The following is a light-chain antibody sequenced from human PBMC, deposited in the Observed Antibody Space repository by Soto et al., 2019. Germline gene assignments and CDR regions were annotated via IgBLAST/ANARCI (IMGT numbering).Light chain of an antibody. J-gene: IGKJ1*01. Sequence: DIQMTQSPSTLSASVGDRVTITCRASQSISRWLVWYQQKPGKAPKLLIYDASSLQSGVPSRFSGSGSGTEFTLTISSLQPDDLATYYCQQYNSYSRKFGQGTKV. V-gene: IGKV1-5*01. CDR2: DAS. CDR1: QSISRW. CDR3: QQYNSYSRK.